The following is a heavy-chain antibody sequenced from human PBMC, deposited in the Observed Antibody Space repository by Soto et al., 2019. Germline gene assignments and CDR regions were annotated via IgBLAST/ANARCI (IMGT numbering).Heavy chain of an antibody. Sequence: PGGSLRLSCAASGLTFSDYTMNWVRQTPGKGLEWISYISKSSGTKSYADSVTGRFTISRDNARNSLYLQMNSLRAEDTAVYYCAKDIPQGGELLGVLDYWGQGTLVTVSS. CDR2: ISKSSGTK. V-gene: IGHV3-48*01. CDR1: GLTFSDYT. CDR3: AKDIPQGGELLGVLDY. J-gene: IGHJ4*02. D-gene: IGHD1-26*01.